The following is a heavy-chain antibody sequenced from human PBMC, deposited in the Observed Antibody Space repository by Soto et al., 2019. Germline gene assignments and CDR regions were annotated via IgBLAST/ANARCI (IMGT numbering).Heavy chain of an antibody. CDR1: GFTFNSFA. CDR2: ISGSGGST. CDR3: AKDAGSVCSGGSCYFQAPDY. D-gene: IGHD2-15*01. J-gene: IGHJ4*02. V-gene: IGHV3-23*01. Sequence: PVGSLRLSCAASGFTFNSFAMSWVRQAPGKGLEWVSSISGSGGSTYYADSVRGRFTISRDNSKNTLYVQMNSLRVEDTAVYYCAKDAGSVCSGGSCYFQAPDYWGQGTLVTVSS.